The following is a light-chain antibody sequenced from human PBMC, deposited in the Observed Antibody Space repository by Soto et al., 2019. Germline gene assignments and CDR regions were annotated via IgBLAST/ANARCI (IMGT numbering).Light chain of an antibody. CDR2: AAS. Sequence: DVQTIQTPSSLSASVGDRVTITCRASQSISSYLNWYQQKPGKAPKLLIYAASSLQSGVPSRFSGSGSGTDFTLTISSLQPEDFATYYCQQSYSIPLAFGSGTKVDSK. J-gene: IGKJ3*01. V-gene: IGKV1-39*01. CDR1: QSISSY. CDR3: QQSYSIPLA.